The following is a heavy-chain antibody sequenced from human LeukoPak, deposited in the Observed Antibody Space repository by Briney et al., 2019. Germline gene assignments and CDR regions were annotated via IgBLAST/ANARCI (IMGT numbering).Heavy chain of an antibody. D-gene: IGHD3-22*01. CDR2: IYWNDDK. J-gene: IGHJ5*02. CDR1: GFSLNTSGVS. CDR3: AQGKYYYESSAGYNWFDP. Sequence: SGPTLVKPTQTLTLTFTFSGFSLNTSGVSVGWSRQPPGKALEWLALIYWNDDKHYSPSLKSRLTITKDSSKNQVVLTMTNMDPVDTATYYCAQGKYYYESSAGYNWFDPWGQGTLVTVSS. V-gene: IGHV2-5*01.